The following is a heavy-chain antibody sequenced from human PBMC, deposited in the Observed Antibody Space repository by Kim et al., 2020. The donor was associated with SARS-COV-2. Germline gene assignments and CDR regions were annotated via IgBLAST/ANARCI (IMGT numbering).Heavy chain of an antibody. CDR3: AKAVAGYYYYYYGMDV. CDR1: GGTFSSYA. V-gene: IGHV1-69*13. D-gene: IGHD6-19*01. Sequence: SVKVSCKASGGTFSSYAISWVRQAPGQGLEWMGGIIPIFGTANYAQKFQGRVTITADESTSTAYMELSSLRSEDTAVYYCAKAVAGYYYYYYGMDVWGQGTTVTVSS. J-gene: IGHJ6*02. CDR2: IIPIFGTA.